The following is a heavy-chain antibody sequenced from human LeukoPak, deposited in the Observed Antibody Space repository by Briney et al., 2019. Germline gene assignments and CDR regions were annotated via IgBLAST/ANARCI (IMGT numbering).Heavy chain of an antibody. CDR3: ASASYDFWSGYYPAIDY. J-gene: IGHJ4*02. V-gene: IGHV4-59*01. D-gene: IGHD3-3*01. CDR1: GGSISSYY. CDR2: IYYSGST. Sequence: SETLSLTCTVSGGSISSYYWSWIRQPPGKGLEWIGYIYYSGSTNYNPSLKSRVPISVDTSKNQFSLKLRSVNAADTAVYYCASASYDFWSGYYPAIDYWGQGTLVTVSS.